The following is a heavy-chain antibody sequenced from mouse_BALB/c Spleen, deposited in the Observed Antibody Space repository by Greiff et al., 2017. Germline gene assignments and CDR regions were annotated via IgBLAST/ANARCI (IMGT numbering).Heavy chain of an antibody. J-gene: IGHJ1*01. D-gene: IGHD1-1*01. CDR2: ISSGGST. CDR3: ARDYGSSPDWYFDV. Sequence: EVKLVESGGGLVKPGGSLKLSCAASGFTFSSYAMSWVRQTPEKRLEWVASISSGGSTYYPDSVKGRFTISRDNARNILYLQMSSLRSEDTAMYYGARDYGSSPDWYFDVWGAGTTVTVSS. CDR1: GFTFSSYA. V-gene: IGHV5-6-5*01.